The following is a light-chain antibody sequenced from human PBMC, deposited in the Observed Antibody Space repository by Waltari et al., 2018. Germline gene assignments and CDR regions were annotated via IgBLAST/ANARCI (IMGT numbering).Light chain of an antibody. Sequence: SLLTQPHPVSESPGKTVTISCTRPSDSTATTYVQGDQQRPGSAPTTLIFEDNQRPAGVPDRFSGSIDSSSNSASLTISGLKTEDEALYYCQSYDSDEGVVFGGGTKLTVL. J-gene: IGLJ2*01. V-gene: IGLV6-57*03. CDR1: SDSTATTY. CDR2: EDN. CDR3: QSYDSDEGVV.